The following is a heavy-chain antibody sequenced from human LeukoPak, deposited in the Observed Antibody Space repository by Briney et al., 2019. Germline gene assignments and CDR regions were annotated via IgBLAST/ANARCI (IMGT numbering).Heavy chain of an antibody. D-gene: IGHD2/OR15-2a*01. CDR3: ARNSALDY. V-gene: IGHV3-33*08. J-gene: IGHJ4*02. CDR1: GFTFSSYA. CDR2: MWSDGSNK. Sequence: GGSLRLSCAASGFTFSSYAMSWVRQAPGKGLEWVAVMWSDGSNKYHADSVKGRFTISRDNSKNTLYLQMNSLRAEDTAVYYCARNSALDYWGQGTLVTVSS.